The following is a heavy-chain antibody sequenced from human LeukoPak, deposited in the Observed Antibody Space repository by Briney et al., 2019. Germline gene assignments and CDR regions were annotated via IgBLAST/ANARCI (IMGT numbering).Heavy chain of an antibody. CDR1: GFTFSSYA. D-gene: IGHD5-18*01. CDR3: ARESGVLRGYSYGQ. Sequence: PGRSLRLSCAASGFTFSSYAMHWVRQAPGKGLEWVAVIPYDGNNKKYADSVEGRFTISRDNSKNTLYLQMNSLRAEDTAVYYCARESGVLRGYSYGQWGQGILVTVSS. J-gene: IGHJ4*02. V-gene: IGHV3-30*04. CDR2: IPYDGNNK.